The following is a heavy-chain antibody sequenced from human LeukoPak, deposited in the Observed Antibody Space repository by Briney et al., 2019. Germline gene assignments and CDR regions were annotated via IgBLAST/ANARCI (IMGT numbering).Heavy chain of an antibody. Sequence: SETLSLTRAVYGGSFSGYYWSWIRQPPGKGLEWIGEINHSGSTNYNPSLKSRVTISVDTSKNQFSLKLSSVTAADTAVYYCARHRRYYCSSTSCYSGPMDVWGKGTTVTISS. V-gene: IGHV4-34*01. J-gene: IGHJ6*03. CDR1: GGSFSGYY. CDR2: INHSGST. D-gene: IGHD2-2*01. CDR3: ARHRRYYCSSTSCYSGPMDV.